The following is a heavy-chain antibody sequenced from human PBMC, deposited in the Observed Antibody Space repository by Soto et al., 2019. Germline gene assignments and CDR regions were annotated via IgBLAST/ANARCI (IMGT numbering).Heavy chain of an antibody. CDR2: IIPIFGTA. Sequence: AASVKVSCKASGGTFSSYAISWVRQAPGQGLEWMGGIIPIFGTANYAQKFQGRVTITADESTSTAYMELSSLRSEDTAVYYCARSPLPYGDYVGNAEYFQHWGQGTLVTVSS. V-gene: IGHV1-69*13. CDR3: ARSPLPYGDYVGNAEYFQH. CDR1: GGTFSSYA. D-gene: IGHD4-17*01. J-gene: IGHJ1*01.